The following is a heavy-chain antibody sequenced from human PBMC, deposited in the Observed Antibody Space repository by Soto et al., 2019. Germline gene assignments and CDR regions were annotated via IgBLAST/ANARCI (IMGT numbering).Heavy chain of an antibody. CDR1: GGSINTYY. CDR3: ARGVSATLAVQGGAPDKNYFDS. D-gene: IGHD1-26*01. J-gene: IGHJ4*02. Sequence: SETLSLTCTVSGGSINTYYWNWIRQPAGKGLEWIGRVFSSGSTSHNPSLNGRVTMSVDMSKSQFSLRLSSVTAADTAVYYCARGVSATLAVQGGAPDKNYFDSWSQGTLVTSPQ. CDR2: VFSSGST. V-gene: IGHV4-4*07.